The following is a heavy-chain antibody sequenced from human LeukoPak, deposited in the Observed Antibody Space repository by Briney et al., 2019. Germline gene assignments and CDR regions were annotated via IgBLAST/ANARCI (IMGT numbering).Heavy chain of an antibody. CDR1: GFTFSNYW. Sequence: PGGSLSLSCAASGFTFSNYWLSWVRQAPGKGLEWVANIKQDGSETYYVDSVKGGFIVSRDNAKNSLYLHMSSLRADDTAVYYCARVSAIWSGYYRDYWGQGTLVTVSS. J-gene: IGHJ4*02. D-gene: IGHD3-3*01. V-gene: IGHV3-7*04. CDR2: IKQDGSET. CDR3: ARVSAIWSGYYRDY.